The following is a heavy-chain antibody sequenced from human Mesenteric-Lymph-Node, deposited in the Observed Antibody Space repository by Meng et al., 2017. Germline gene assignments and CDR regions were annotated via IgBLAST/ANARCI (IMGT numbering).Heavy chain of an antibody. D-gene: IGHD1-26*01. Sequence: GESLKISCAASGFTVSSNYMSWVRQAPGKGLEWVSVIYSGGSTYYADSVKGRFTISRHNSKNTLYLQMNSLRAEDTAVYYCARKFSGTDYWGQGTLVTVSS. J-gene: IGHJ4*02. V-gene: IGHV3-53*04. CDR3: ARKFSGTDY. CDR1: GFTVSSNY. CDR2: IYSGGST.